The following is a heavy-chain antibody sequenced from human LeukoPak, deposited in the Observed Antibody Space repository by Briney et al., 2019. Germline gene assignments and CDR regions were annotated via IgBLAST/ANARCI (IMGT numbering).Heavy chain of an antibody. CDR1: GGSISSSSYY. Sequence: PSETLSLTCTVSGGSISSSSYYWGWIHQPPGKGLEWIGSIYYSGSTYYNPSLKSRVTISVDTPKNQFSLKLSSVTAADTAVYYCARLTYYYGSGTMPDYWGQGTLVTVSS. CDR2: IYYSGST. J-gene: IGHJ4*02. V-gene: IGHV4-39*01. D-gene: IGHD3-10*01. CDR3: ARLTYYYGSGTMPDY.